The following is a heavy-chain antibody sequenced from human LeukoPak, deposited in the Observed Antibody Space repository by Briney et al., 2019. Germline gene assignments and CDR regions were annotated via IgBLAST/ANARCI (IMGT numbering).Heavy chain of an antibody. CDR3: AIPLSSWYRRFDY. J-gene: IGHJ4*02. Sequence: SETLSLTCAVYGGYFSDYYWSWIRQRPGKALEWIGEINHSGSTNYNPSLKSRVTISVDTSKNQFSLKLSSVTAADTAAYYCAIPLSSWYRRFDYWGQGTLVTVSS. D-gene: IGHD6-13*01. V-gene: IGHV4-34*01. CDR1: GGYFSDYY. CDR2: INHSGST.